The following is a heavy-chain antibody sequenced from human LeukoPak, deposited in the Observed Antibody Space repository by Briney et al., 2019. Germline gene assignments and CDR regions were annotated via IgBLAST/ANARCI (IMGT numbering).Heavy chain of an antibody. Sequence: GGSLRLSCAASGFTFSNYAMSWVRQAPGKGLELVSTISVSGDMTHYADSVKGRFTISRDNSKNTLHLQMNSLRAEDTALYYCAKGGLSGWYVFDYWGQGTLVTVSS. J-gene: IGHJ4*02. D-gene: IGHD6-19*01. CDR3: AKGGLSGWYVFDY. V-gene: IGHV3-23*01. CDR2: ISVSGDMT. CDR1: GFTFSNYA.